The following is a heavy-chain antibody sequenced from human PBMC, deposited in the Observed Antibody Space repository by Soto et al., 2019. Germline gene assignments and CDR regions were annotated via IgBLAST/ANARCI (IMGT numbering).Heavy chain of an antibody. V-gene: IGHV3-9*01. CDR3: AKGSPLD. J-gene: IGHJ4*02. CDR1: GFTFDDYA. Sequence: EVPLVESGGGLVQPGRSLRLSCAASGFTFDDYAMHWVRQAPGKGLEWVSGISWNSGNIGYADSVKGRFTISRDNAKNSLYLQMNSLRAEDTALYYCAKGSPLDWGQGTLVTVSS. CDR2: ISWNSGNI.